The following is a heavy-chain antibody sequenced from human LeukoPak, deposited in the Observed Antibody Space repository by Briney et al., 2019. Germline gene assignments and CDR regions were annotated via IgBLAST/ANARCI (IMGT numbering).Heavy chain of an antibody. CDR2: IDPNSGGT. CDR1: GYTFTGYY. J-gene: IGHJ4*02. V-gene: IGHV1-2*02. D-gene: IGHD1-1*01. Sequence: GASVKVSCKASGYTFTGYYMHWVRQAPGQGLEWMGWIDPNSGGTSYAQRFQGRVTMTRDTSISTAYMGLSRLTSDDTAVYYCTILNSDRVWGQGTLVTVSS. CDR3: TILNSDRV.